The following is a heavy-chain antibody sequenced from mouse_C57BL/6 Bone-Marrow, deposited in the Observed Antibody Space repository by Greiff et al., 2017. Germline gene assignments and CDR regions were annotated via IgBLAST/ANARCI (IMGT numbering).Heavy chain of an antibody. Sequence: QVQLQQPGAELVKPGASVKMSCKASGYTFTRYWITWVKQRPGQGLEWIGDIYPGSGSTNYNEKFKSKATLTVDTSSSTAYMQLSSLTSEDSAVYYCARGRSTVVARNYYAMDYWGQGTSVTVSS. V-gene: IGHV1-55*01. CDR2: IYPGSGST. CDR3: ARGRSTVVARNYYAMDY. J-gene: IGHJ4*01. D-gene: IGHD1-1*01. CDR1: GYTFTRYW.